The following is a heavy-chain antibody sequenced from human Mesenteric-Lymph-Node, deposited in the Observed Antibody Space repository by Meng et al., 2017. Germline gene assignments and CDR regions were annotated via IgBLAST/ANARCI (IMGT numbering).Heavy chain of an antibody. D-gene: IGHD1-26*01. CDR1: GGSFSGYY. CDR2: INHSGST. J-gene: IGHJ6*02. CDR3: ARGAIVGATTWANYYYYGMDV. V-gene: IGHV4-34*01. Sequence: SETLSLTCAVYGGSFSGYYWSWSRQPPGKGLEWIGEINHSGSTNHNPSLKSRVTISVDTSKNQFSLKLSSVTAADTAVYYCARGAIVGATTWANYYYYGMDVWGQGTTVTVSS.